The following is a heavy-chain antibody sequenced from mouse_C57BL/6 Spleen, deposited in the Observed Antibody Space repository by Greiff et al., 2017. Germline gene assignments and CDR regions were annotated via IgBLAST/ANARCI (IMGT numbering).Heavy chain of an antibody. D-gene: IGHD3-2*02. J-gene: IGHJ2*01. V-gene: IGHV1-64*01. Sequence: QVQLQQPGAELVKPGASVKLSCKASGYTFTSYWMHWVKQRPGQGLEWIGMIHPNSGSTNYNEKFKSKATLTVDKSSSTAYMQLSSLTSEDSAVYYCAKAQATWYYFDDWGQGTTLTVSS. CDR3: AKAQATWYYFDD. CDR1: GYTFTSYW. CDR2: IHPNSGST.